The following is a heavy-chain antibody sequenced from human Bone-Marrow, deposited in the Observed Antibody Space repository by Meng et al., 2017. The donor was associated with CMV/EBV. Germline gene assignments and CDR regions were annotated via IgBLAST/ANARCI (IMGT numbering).Heavy chain of an antibody. V-gene: IGHV3-23*01. Sequence: GESLKISCAASGFTFDDYGMSWVRQAPGKGLEWVSAISGSGGSTYYADSVKGRFTISRDNSKNTLYLQMNSLRAEDTAVYYCARDRDRDCGGDCYDAFDIWGQGTMVTVSS. CDR1: GFTFDDYG. D-gene: IGHD2-21*01. J-gene: IGHJ3*02. CDR2: ISGSGGST. CDR3: ARDRDRDCGGDCYDAFDI.